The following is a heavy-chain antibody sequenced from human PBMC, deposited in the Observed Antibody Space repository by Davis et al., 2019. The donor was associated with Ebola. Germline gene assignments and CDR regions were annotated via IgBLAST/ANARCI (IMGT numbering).Heavy chain of an antibody. CDR2: INPNSGGT. Sequence: AASVKVSCKASGYIFTGYYIHWVRQAPGQGLEWMVRINPNSGGTNYAQKFQGRVTMTRDTAISTAYMELSGLRSDDTAVYYCTVYNWRYWFDPWGQGTLVTVSA. V-gene: IGHV1-2*06. CDR1: GYIFTGYY. D-gene: IGHD1-20*01. CDR3: TVYNWRYWFDP. J-gene: IGHJ5*02.